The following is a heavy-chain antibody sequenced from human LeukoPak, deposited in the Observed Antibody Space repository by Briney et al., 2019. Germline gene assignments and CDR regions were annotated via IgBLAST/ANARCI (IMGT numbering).Heavy chain of an antibody. CDR2: ISYDGSNK. CDR1: GFTFSSYA. Sequence: GGSLRLSCAASGFTFSSYAMSWVRQAPGKGLEWVAVISYDGSNKYYADSVKGRFTISRDNSKNTLYLQMNSLRAEDTAVYYCAKDASVGSYYGNVDYYGMDVWGQGTTVTVSS. J-gene: IGHJ6*02. V-gene: IGHV3-30*18. D-gene: IGHD1-26*01. CDR3: AKDASVGSYYGNVDYYGMDV.